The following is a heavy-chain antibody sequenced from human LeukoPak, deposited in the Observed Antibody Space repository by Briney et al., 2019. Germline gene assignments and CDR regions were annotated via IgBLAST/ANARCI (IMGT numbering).Heavy chain of an antibody. CDR1: GGSFSGYY. Sequence: SETLSLTCAVYGGSFSGYYWSWIRQPPGKGLEWIGEINHSGSTNYNPPLKSRVTISVDTSKNQFSLKLSSVTAADTAVYYCARGRILLWFGELLDGGQGTLVTVSS. CDR3: ARGRILLWFGELLD. D-gene: IGHD3-10*01. CDR2: INHSGST. V-gene: IGHV4-34*01. J-gene: IGHJ4*02.